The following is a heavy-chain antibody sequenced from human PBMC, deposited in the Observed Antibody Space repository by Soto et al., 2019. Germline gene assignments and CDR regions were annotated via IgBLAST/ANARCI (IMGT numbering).Heavy chain of an antibody. CDR1: GYTFTTFW. CDR2: IDPRDSQT. Sequence: GASLKISCTGFGYTFTTFWITWVPHMPGKGLGWMGRIDPRDSQTNYSPSFQGHVTISVDKSISTAYLQWDSLKASDTAMYYCARLFCSTDTCDSWFDPWGQGTLVTVSS. CDR3: ARLFCSTDTCDSWFDP. V-gene: IGHV5-10-1*01. D-gene: IGHD1-26*01. J-gene: IGHJ5*02.